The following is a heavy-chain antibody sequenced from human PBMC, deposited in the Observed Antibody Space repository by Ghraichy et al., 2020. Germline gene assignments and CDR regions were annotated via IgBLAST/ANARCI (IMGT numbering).Heavy chain of an antibody. CDR2: ISAYNGNT. CDR3: ARFRGLELRFGAFDI. D-gene: IGHD1-7*01. J-gene: IGHJ3*02. Sequence: ASVKVSCKASGYTFTSYGISWVRQAPGQGLEWMGWISAYNGNTNYAQKLQGRVTMTTDTSTSTAYMELRSLRSDDTAVYYCARFRGLELRFGAFDIWGQGTMVTVSS. CDR1: GYTFTSYG. V-gene: IGHV1-18*04.